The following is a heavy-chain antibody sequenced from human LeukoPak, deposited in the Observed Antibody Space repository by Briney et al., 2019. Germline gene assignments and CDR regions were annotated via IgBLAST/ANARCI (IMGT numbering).Heavy chain of an antibody. CDR2: ISGSGDST. V-gene: IGHV3-23*01. D-gene: IGHD3-10*01. CDR3: AKSSGTMVQGANWFDP. Sequence: GGSLRLSCAASGFTFSSYAMSWVRQAPGKGLEWVSAISGSGDSTYYADSVKGRLTISRDNSKNTLYLQMNSLRAEDTAVYYCAKSSGTMVQGANWFDPWGQGTLVTVSS. CDR1: GFTFSSYA. J-gene: IGHJ5*02.